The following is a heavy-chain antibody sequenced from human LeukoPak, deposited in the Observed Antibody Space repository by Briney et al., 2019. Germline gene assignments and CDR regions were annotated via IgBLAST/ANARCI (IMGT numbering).Heavy chain of an antibody. CDR1: GFTFSSYA. V-gene: IGHV3-21*01. D-gene: IGHD2-2*01. J-gene: IGHJ6*03. Sequence: GGSLRLSCAASGFTFSSYAMSWVRQAPGKGLEWVSAISSSSSYIYYADSVKGRFTISRDNAKNSLYLQMNSLRAEDTAVYYCARDPRPSIVVVPAASWYYYMDVWGKGTTVTVSS. CDR3: ARDPRPSIVVVPAASWYYYMDV. CDR2: ISSSSSYI.